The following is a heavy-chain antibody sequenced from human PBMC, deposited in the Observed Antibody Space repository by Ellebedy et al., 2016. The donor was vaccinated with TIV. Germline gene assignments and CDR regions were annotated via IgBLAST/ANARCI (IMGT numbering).Heavy chain of an antibody. CDR2: IYASGTT. J-gene: IGHJ3*02. CDR3: ARHGPQWFDAFDI. Sequence: SETLSLTCTVSGVSITSHFWTWIRQPAGKGLEWIGRIYASGTTNYNPSLKSRGTMSLDTSKDQFSLKLTSVTAADTAVYYCARHGPQWFDAFDIWGQGTMVTVSS. V-gene: IGHV4-4*07. CDR1: GVSITSHF. D-gene: IGHD3-22*01.